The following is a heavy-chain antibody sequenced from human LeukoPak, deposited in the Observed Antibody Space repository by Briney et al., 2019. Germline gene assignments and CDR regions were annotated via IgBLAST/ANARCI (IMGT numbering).Heavy chain of an antibody. Sequence: GGSLRLSRAASGFTFSSYSTNCVRQAPGKGLECVSSISSSSSYIYYADSVKGRFTISRDNAKNSLYLQMNSLRAEDTAVYYCARAAAAPLIDYWGQGTLVTVSS. V-gene: IGHV3-21*01. CDR1: GFTFSSYS. D-gene: IGHD6-13*01. CDR2: ISSSSSYI. J-gene: IGHJ4*02. CDR3: ARAAAAPLIDY.